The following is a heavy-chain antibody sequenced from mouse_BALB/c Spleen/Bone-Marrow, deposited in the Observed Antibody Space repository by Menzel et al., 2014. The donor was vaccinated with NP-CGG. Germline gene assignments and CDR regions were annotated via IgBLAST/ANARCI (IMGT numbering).Heavy chain of an antibody. V-gene: IGHV5-4*02. CDR3: ARGGGNYEGAWFAY. CDR1: GFTFSDYY. D-gene: IGHD2-1*01. J-gene: IGHJ3*01. Sequence: EVKLMESGGGLVKPGGSLKLSCAASGFTFSDYYMYWVRQTREKRLEWVATISDGGSYTYYPDSVKGRFTISRDNAKNNLYLQMSSLKSEDTAMYYCARGGGNYEGAWFAYWGQGTLVTVSA. CDR2: ISDGGSYT.